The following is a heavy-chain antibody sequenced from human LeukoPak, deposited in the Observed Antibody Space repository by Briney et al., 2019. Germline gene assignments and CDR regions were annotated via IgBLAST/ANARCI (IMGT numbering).Heavy chain of an antibody. Sequence: GPLNLSCAALGFPVSSNYMNGVRRAPGKGLEWVSVFYRGGRTNYADSLRGRFSTSRDKSKNTLYLQMNSLRAEDTAVYYCAREGDGNFDYWGQGTLVTVSS. CDR3: AREGDGNFDY. J-gene: IGHJ4*02. D-gene: IGHD5-24*01. CDR2: FYRGGRT. V-gene: IGHV3-53*01. CDR1: GFPVSSNY.